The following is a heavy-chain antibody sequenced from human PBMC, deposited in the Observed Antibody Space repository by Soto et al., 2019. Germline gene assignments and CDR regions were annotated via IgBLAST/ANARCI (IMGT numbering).Heavy chain of an antibody. V-gene: IGHV4-30-4*01. CDR2: IYYSGST. CDR1: GGSSSSGDYY. D-gene: IGHD6-6*01. CDR3: AREATIAARLDS. Sequence: SETLSLTCTVSGGSSSSGDYYWRWLRQPPGKGLEWSGYIYYSGSTYYNPSLKSRVTISVDTSKNQFSLKLSSVTAADTAVYYCAREATIAARLDSWGQGTLVTVSS. J-gene: IGHJ4*02.